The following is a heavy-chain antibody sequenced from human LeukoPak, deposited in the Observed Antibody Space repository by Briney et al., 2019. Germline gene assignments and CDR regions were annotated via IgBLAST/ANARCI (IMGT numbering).Heavy chain of an antibody. CDR3: AKGYCSSTSCSLRS. V-gene: IGHV3-9*03. CDR1: GFTFDDYA. D-gene: IGHD2-2*01. CDR2: TSWNSGSI. Sequence: GGSLRLSCAASGFTFDDYAMHWVRQAPGKGLEWVSGTSWNSGSIGYADSVKGRFTISRDNAKNSLYLQMNSLRAEDMALYYCAKGYCSSTSCSLRSWGQGRVSPSPQ. J-gene: IGHJ4*02.